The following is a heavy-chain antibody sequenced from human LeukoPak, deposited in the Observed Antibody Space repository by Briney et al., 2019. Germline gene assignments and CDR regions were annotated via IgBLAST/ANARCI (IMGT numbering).Heavy chain of an antibody. D-gene: IGHD5-12*01. CDR2: IITIFGTA. CDR3: ARDSGYDSSYYYYGMDV. Sequence: GGSLRVSCKASGGTFSSYAISWVRQAPGQGLEWMSEIITIFGTANYAQKFQGRVTITADESTSTAYMELSSLRSEDTAVYYCARDSGYDSSYYYYGMDVWGKGTTVTVSS. V-gene: IGHV1-69*13. J-gene: IGHJ6*04. CDR1: GGTFSSYA.